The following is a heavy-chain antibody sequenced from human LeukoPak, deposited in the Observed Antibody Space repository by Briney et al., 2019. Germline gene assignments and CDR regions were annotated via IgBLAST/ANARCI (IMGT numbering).Heavy chain of an antibody. V-gene: IGHV3-21*01. CDR3: ARGYCSGGSCYHFFDY. J-gene: IGHJ4*02. D-gene: IGHD2-15*01. CDR2: ISSSSSYI. CDR1: GFTFSSYS. Sequence: PGGSLRLSCAASGFTFSSYSMNWVRQAPGKGLEWVSSISSSSSYIYYAESVKGRFTISRDNAKNSLYLQMNSLSAEDTAVYYCARGYCSGGSCYHFFDYWGQGTLVTVSS.